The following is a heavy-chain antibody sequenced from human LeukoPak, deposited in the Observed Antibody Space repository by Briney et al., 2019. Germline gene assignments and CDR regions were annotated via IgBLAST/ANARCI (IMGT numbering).Heavy chain of an antibody. CDR2: IMQDGSEK. CDR1: GFTFSSHW. CDR3: AREGTKYGAYVSGFDF. D-gene: IGHD4-17*01. V-gene: IGHV3-7*01. J-gene: IGHJ3*01. Sequence: PGGSLRLSCIASGFTFSSHWMNWVRQAPGKGLEWVANIMQDGSEKYYVDSVKGRFIISRDNAKNSLYLQMNSLRAEDTAVYYCAREGTKYGAYVSGFDFWGQGTMVTVSS.